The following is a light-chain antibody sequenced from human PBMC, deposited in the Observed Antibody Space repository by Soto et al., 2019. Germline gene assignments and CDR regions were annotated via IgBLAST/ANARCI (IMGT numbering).Light chain of an antibody. J-gene: IGLJ1*01. Sequence: QSVLTQPASVSGSPGQSITISCTGTSSDIGNYNYVSWYQQDPGKAPKLMIYDVSNRPSGVSNRFSGSKSGITASLTISGRQAEDEADYYCSSYTSSSTYVFGTGTKLTVL. CDR1: SSDIGNYNY. CDR2: DVS. CDR3: SSYTSSSTYV. V-gene: IGLV2-14*01.